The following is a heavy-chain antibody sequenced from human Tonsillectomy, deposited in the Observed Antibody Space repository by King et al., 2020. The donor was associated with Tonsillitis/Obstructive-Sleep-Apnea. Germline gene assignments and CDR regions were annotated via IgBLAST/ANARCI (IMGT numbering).Heavy chain of an antibody. V-gene: IGHV1-46*01. Sequence: LVQSGAEVKKPGASVKVSCKSSGYTFPSYYMHWVRQAPGQGLEWMGMINPSGGRTTLAERFQGRVTMTADTSTTTIFMEVTSLRSEDTAIYFCARGGIAAPVVDYHYHYMAAWGKVTTV. CDR2: INPSGGRT. D-gene: IGHD6-6*01. CDR3: ARGGIAAPVVDYHYHYMAA. CDR1: GYTFPSYY. J-gene: IGHJ6*03.